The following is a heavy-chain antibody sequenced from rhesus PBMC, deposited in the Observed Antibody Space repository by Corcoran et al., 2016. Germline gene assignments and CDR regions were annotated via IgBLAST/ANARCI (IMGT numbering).Heavy chain of an antibody. J-gene: IGHJ4*01. V-gene: IGHV4-65*01. CDR3: ARDIAAGSNFDY. Sequence: QVQLQESGPGLVKPSETLSLTCAVSGGSVSSRNWWSWIRQPPGKGLEWIGYISGSSGSTYYNPSLKCRVTISTDPSKNQFSLKLSSVPAADTAVYYCARDIAAGSNFDYWGQGVLVTVSS. CDR1: GGSVSSRNW. D-gene: IGHD6-13*01. CDR2: ISGSSGST.